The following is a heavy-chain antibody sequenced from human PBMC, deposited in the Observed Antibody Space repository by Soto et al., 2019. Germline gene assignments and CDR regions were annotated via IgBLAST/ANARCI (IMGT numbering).Heavy chain of an antibody. V-gene: IGHV4-31*03. CDR3: ATAFYGPAYYYHMDV. J-gene: IGHJ6*03. D-gene: IGHD3-10*01. CDR1: GGSISSGGYY. CDR2: IYYSGST. Sequence: PSETLSLTCTVSGGSISSGGYYWSWIRQHPGKGLEWIGYIYYSGSTYYNPSLKSRVTISVDTSKNQFSLKLSSVTAADTAVYYCATAFYGPAYYYHMDVWGKGTTVTVSS.